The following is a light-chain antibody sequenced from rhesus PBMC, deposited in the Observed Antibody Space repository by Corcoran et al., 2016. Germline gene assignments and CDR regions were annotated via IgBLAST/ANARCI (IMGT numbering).Light chain of an antibody. CDR3: QHSYGTPLT. CDR2: DAS. Sequence: DIQMTQSPSSLSASVGDRVTITCRASENVNNYLHWYQQKPGKAPKILIYDASTLQSGVPSRFSGSGSGTDYTFTISSLQPEDVATYSCQHSYGTPLTFGGGTKVEIK. V-gene: IGKV1-74*01. CDR1: ENVNNY. J-gene: IGKJ4*01.